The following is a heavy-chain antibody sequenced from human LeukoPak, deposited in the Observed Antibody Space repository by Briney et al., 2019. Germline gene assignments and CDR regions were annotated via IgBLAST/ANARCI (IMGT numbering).Heavy chain of an antibody. Sequence: GGSLRLSCTASGFKFADAPMHWVRQSPGKGLEWIALITWDSTNTYYADSVKGRFTISRDNAKNSLYLQMNSLRAEDTAVYYCAGVGATGLDYWGQGTLVTVSS. CDR2: ITWDSTNT. CDR3: AGVGATGLDY. CDR1: GFKFADAP. V-gene: IGHV3-43*01. J-gene: IGHJ4*02. D-gene: IGHD1-26*01.